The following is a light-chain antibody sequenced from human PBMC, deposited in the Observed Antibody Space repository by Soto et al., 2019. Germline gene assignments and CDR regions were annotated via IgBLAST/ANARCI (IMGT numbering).Light chain of an antibody. CDR1: SSDVGGYNY. J-gene: IGLJ1*01. V-gene: IGLV2-14*01. CDR2: DVI. CDR3: SSYTSSHTYV. Sequence: QSALTQPASVSGSPGQSLTISCTGTSSDVGGYNYVAWYQQHPGKAPKLIIYDVINRPSGVSNRFSGSKSGNTASLTISGLQAEDEADYYCSSYTSSHTYVFGSGTKVT.